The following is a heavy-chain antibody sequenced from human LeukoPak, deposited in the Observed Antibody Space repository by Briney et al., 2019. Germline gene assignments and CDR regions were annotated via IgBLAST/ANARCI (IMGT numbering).Heavy chain of an antibody. CDR3: AKTRPGIAVAGTPWFDL. CDR1: GGSISSYY. V-gene: IGHV4-59*01. D-gene: IGHD6-19*01. Sequence: SETLSLTCTVSGGSISSYYWSWIRQPPGKGLEWIGYIYYSGSTNYNPSLKSRVTISVDTSKNQFSLKLSSVTAADTAVYYCAKTRPGIAVAGTPWFDLWGQGTLVTVSS. J-gene: IGHJ5*02. CDR2: IYYSGST.